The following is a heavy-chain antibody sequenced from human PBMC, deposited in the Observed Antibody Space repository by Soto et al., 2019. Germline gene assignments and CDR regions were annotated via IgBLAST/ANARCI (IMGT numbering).Heavy chain of an antibody. D-gene: IGHD6-13*01. Sequence: SGGSLRLSCAASGFTFSSYAMSWVRQAPGKGLEWVSAISGSGGSTYYADSVKGRFTISRDNSKNTLYLQMNSLRAGDTAVYYCAKRSLAAAGTVDFDYWGQGTLVTVSS. CDR3: AKRSLAAAGTVDFDY. CDR1: GFTFSSYA. J-gene: IGHJ4*02. CDR2: ISGSGGST. V-gene: IGHV3-23*01.